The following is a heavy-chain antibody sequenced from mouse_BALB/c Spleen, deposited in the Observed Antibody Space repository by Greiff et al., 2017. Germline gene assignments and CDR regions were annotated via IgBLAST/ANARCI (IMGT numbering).Heavy chain of an antibody. Sequence: EVKLVESGPGLVKPSQSLSLTCTVTGYSITSDYAWNWIRQFPGNKLEWMGYISYSGSTSYNPSLKSRISITRDTSKNQFFLQLNSVTTEDTATYYCARSTYYGNLAWFAYWGQGTLVTVSA. J-gene: IGHJ3*01. CDR2: ISYSGST. D-gene: IGHD2-10*01. V-gene: IGHV3-2*02. CDR1: GYSITSDYA. CDR3: ARSTYYGNLAWFAY.